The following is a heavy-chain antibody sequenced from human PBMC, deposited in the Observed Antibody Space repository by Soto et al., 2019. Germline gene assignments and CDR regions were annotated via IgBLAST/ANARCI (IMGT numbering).Heavy chain of an antibody. Sequence: PGESLKISCAASGFTFSSYWMSWVRQAPGKGLEWVANIKQDGSEKYYVDSVKGRFTISRDNAKNSLYLQMNSLRAEDTAVYYCARDRAFWSGYYNEYDYWGQGTLVTVSS. J-gene: IGHJ4*02. D-gene: IGHD3-3*01. CDR1: GFTFSSYW. V-gene: IGHV3-7*03. CDR3: ARDRAFWSGYYNEYDY. CDR2: IKQDGSEK.